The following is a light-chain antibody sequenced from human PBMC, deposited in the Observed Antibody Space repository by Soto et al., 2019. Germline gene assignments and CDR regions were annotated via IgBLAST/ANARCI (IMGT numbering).Light chain of an antibody. V-gene: IGKV3-20*01. CDR3: QQYDRSPWP. CDR2: GAS. J-gene: IGKJ1*01. Sequence: EIVLTQSPGTLSLSPGERATLSCRASQSVSSSFLAWYQQKPGQAPRLLIYGASSRATGIPDRFSGSGSGTDFTLTISGLEPEDFAVYYCQQYDRSPWPFGQGTRVEIK. CDR1: QSVSSSF.